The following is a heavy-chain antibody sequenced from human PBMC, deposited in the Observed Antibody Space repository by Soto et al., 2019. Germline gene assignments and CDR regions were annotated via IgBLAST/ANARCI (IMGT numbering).Heavy chain of an antibody. J-gene: IGHJ6*03. D-gene: IGHD3-3*01. CDR3: ARVPLYDFWSGYSTWYYYYMDV. Sequence: GSLRLSCAASGFTFSSYSMNWVRQAPGKGLEWVSYISSSSSTIYYADSVKGRFTISRDNAKNSLYLQMNSLIAEDTAVYYCARVPLYDFWSGYSTWYYYYMDVWGKGTTVTVSS. CDR1: GFTFSSYS. CDR2: ISSSSSTI. V-gene: IGHV3-48*01.